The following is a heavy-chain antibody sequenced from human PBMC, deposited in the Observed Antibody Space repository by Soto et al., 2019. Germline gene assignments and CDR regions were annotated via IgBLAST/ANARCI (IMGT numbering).Heavy chain of an antibody. V-gene: IGHV3-15*01. Sequence: EVQLVESGGGLVQPGGSLRLSCGASGFTFSNAWMNWVRQAPGKGLEWIGRIKKRADGGTADHATPVKGRFTISRDDSKYTLSLQMNSLKTEYAAEYYCTTVKPYICDSRGHCSWGQGTPVTVSS. CDR1: GFTFSNAW. CDR2: IKKRADGGTA. D-gene: IGHD3-22*01. J-gene: IGHJ4*02. CDR3: TTVKPYICDSRGHCS.